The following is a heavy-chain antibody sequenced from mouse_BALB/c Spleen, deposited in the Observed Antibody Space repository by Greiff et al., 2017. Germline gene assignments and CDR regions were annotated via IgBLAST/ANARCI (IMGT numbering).Heavy chain of an antibody. CDR2: IDPENGDT. V-gene: IGHV14-4*02. CDR1: GFNIKDYY. CDR3: NAGLGGSFDY. J-gene: IGHJ2*01. Sequence: VQLQQSGAELVRSGASVKLSCTASGFNIKDYYMHWVKQRPEQGLEWIGWIDPENGDTEYAPKFQGKATMTADTSSNTAYLQLSSLTSEDTAVYYCNAGLGGSFDYWGQGTTLTVSA. D-gene: IGHD3-3*01.